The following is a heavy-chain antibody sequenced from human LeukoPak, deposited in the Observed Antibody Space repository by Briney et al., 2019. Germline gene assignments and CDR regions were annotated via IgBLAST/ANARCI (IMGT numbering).Heavy chain of an antibody. CDR1: GFTFDDYA. Sequence: GGSLRLSCAASGFTFDDYAMHWVRQAPGKGLEWVSGISWNSGSIGYADSVKGRFTISRDNAKNSLYLQMNSLRAEDTALYYCAKGGRWLYLDYWGQGTLVTVSS. D-gene: IGHD5-24*01. CDR2: ISWNSGSI. V-gene: IGHV3-9*01. J-gene: IGHJ4*02. CDR3: AKGGRWLYLDY.